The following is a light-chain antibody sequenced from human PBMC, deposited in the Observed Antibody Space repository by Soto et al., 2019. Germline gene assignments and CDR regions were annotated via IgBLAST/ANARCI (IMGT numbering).Light chain of an antibody. CDR1: SSDIGSNT. CDR2: SNN. V-gene: IGLV1-44*01. J-gene: IGLJ2*01. CDR3: AAWDDSLNGPV. Sequence: QSVLRQPPSASATPEQTVTLSCSGSSSDIGSNTVNWYRQLPGTAPQLLIYSNNQRPSGVPSRFSGSKSGTSASLAISGPQSEDEATYYCAAWDDSLNGPVFGGGTKLTVL.